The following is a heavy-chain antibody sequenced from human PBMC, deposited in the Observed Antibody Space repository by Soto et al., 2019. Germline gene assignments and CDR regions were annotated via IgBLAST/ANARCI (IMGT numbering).Heavy chain of an antibody. V-gene: IGHV3-11*01. J-gene: IGHJ3*02. Sequence: GSLRLSCAASGFTFSDYYMSWIRQAPGKGLEWVSYISSSGSTIYYADSVKGRFTISRDNAKNSLYLQMNSLRAEDTAVYYCARVIGVEYYYDSSGYRDAFDIWGQGTMVTVSS. CDR3: ARVIGVEYYYDSSGYRDAFDI. CDR1: GFTFSDYY. D-gene: IGHD3-22*01. CDR2: ISSSGSTI.